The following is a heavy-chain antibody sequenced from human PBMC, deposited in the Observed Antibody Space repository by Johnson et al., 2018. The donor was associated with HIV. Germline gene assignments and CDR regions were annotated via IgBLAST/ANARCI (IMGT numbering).Heavy chain of an antibody. CDR2: IKQDGTEK. CDR1: GFSFSNYW. V-gene: IGHV3-7*01. CDR3: AREDSSGYLEGFDV. Sequence: VQLVESGGGLVQPGGSLRLSCSAAGFSFSNYWMSWVRQAPGKGLEWVANIKQDGTEKYYADSVKGRFTISRDNSKNTLFLQMNSLRAEDTAVYYCAREDSSGYLEGFDVWGQGIMFTVSS. D-gene: IGHD3-22*01. J-gene: IGHJ3*01.